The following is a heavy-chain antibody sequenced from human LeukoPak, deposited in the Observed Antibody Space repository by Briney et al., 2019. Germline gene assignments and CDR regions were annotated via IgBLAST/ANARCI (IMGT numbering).Heavy chain of an antibody. CDR3: ARGDGDYGEDYFDY. Sequence: ASVKVSCKASGYTFTGYYMHWVRQAPGQGLEWRGWINPNSGGTNYAQKFQGRVTMTRDTSISTAYMELSRLRSDDTAVYYCARGDGDYGEDYFDYWGRGTLVTVSS. CDR1: GYTFTGYY. D-gene: IGHD4-17*01. V-gene: IGHV1-2*02. J-gene: IGHJ4*02. CDR2: INPNSGGT.